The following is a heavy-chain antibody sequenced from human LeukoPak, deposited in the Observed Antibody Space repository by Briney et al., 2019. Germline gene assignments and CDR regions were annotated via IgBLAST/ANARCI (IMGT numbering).Heavy chain of an antibody. CDR2: INTNTGNS. CDR3: ARDATYGSGSYVDY. Sequence: ASVTVSCKAFGYTFVTYAINWVRQAPGQGLEWVGWINTNTGNSAYVQGFTRGFVFSLDASVSRAYLQISSLKAEDTAVYYCARDATYGSGSYVDYWGQGTLVTVSS. CDR1: GYTFVTYA. D-gene: IGHD3-10*01. J-gene: IGHJ4*02. V-gene: IGHV7-4-1*02.